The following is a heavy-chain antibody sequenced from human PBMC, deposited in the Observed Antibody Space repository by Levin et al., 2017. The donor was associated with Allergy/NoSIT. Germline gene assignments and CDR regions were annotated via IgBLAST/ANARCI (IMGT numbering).Heavy chain of an antibody. CDR1: GYTFTSYG. V-gene: IGHV1-18*01. J-gene: IGHJ5*02. Sequence: GESLKISCKASGYTFTSYGISWVRQAPGQGLEWMGWISAYNGNTNYAQKLQGRVTMTTDTSTSTAYMELRSLRSDDTAVYYCARVPPQSRFVVVPAAIPWFDPWGQGTLVTVSS. CDR2: ISAYNGNT. CDR3: ARVPPQSRFVVVPAAIPWFDP. D-gene: IGHD2-2*01.